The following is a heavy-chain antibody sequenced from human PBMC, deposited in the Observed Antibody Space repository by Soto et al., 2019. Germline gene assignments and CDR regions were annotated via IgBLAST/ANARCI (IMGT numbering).Heavy chain of an antibody. CDR3: ARAHVAAAGKYYYYYGMDV. CDR2: IYHSGST. V-gene: IGHV4-4*02. D-gene: IGHD6-13*01. Sequence: SETLSLTCAVSGGSISSSNWWSWVRQPPGKGLEWIGEIYHSGSTNYNPSLKSRVTISVDKSKNQFSLKLSSVTAADTAVYYCARAHVAAAGKYYYYYGMDVWGQGTTVT. CDR1: GGSISSSNW. J-gene: IGHJ6*02.